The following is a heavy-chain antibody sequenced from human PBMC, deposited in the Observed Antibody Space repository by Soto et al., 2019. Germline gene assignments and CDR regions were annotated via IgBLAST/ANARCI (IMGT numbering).Heavy chain of an antibody. J-gene: IGHJ6*02. V-gene: IGHV4-4*02. D-gene: IGHD6-19*01. CDR1: GDSINNGYW. CDR3: ASSSGWWRLDV. Sequence: QVQLQESGPGLVKPSGTLSLTCGVSGDSINNGYWWTWARQPPGKGLEWIGEKHHSGSTNYNLSLKSRVSVSLDKSKIQFSLNLSAVTAADTAFYFCASSSGWWRLDVWGQGTTVTVSS. CDR2: KHHSGST.